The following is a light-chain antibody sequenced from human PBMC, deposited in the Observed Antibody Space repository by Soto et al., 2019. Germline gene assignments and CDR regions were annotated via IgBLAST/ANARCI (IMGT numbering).Light chain of an antibody. V-gene: IGKV3-20*01. CDR3: QQYGSSLLFT. CDR2: GAS. J-gene: IGKJ3*01. CDR1: QSVSTT. Sequence: EIVMTQSPATLSVSQGERATLSCRASQSVSTTVAWYHQKPGQAPRLLIYGASSRATGIPDRFSGSGSGTDFTLTISRLEPEDFAVYYCQQYGSSLLFTFGPGTKVDI.